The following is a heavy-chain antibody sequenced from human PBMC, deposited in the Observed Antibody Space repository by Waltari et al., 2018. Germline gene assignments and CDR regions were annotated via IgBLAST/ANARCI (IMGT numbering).Heavy chain of an antibody. CDR2: IYYSGGT. J-gene: IGHJ6*02. D-gene: IGHD6-13*01. Sequence: QVQLQESGPGLVKPSETLSLTCTVSGGSISSYSWSWIRPPPGQGLGWIGYIYYSGGTNYNPSLKSRVTISVDTSKNQFSLKLSSVTAADTAVYYCARDLAVSSSSWSPDYYYYGMDVWGQGTTVTVSS. CDR3: ARDLAVSSSSWSPDYYYYGMDV. CDR1: GGSISSYS. V-gene: IGHV4-59*01.